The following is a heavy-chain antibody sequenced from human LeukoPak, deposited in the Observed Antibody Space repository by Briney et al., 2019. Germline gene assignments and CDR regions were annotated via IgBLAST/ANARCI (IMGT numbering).Heavy chain of an antibody. Sequence: PGRSLRLSCAASGFTFSSYGMHWVRQAPGKGLEWVAVIWYDGSNKYYADSVKGRFTISRDNSKNTLYLQVNSLRAEDTAVYYCARNHNPRRIAAAGTEYFQHWGQGTLVTVSS. J-gene: IGHJ1*01. CDR2: IWYDGSNK. D-gene: IGHD6-13*01. CDR1: GFTFSSYG. V-gene: IGHV3-33*01. CDR3: ARNHNPRRIAAAGTEYFQH.